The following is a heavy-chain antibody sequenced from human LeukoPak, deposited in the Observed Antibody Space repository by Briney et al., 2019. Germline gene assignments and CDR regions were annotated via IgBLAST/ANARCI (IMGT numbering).Heavy chain of an antibody. J-gene: IGHJ5*02. Sequence: ASVKVSCKASGYTFTGYYMHWVRQAPGQGLEWMGRINPNSGGTNYAQNFQGRVTMTRDTSISTAYMELSRLRSDDTVVYYCARMPPGVVYWFDPWGQGTLVTVSS. CDR3: ARMPPGVVYWFDP. D-gene: IGHD3-3*01. CDR2: INPNSGGT. CDR1: GYTFTGYY. V-gene: IGHV1-2*05.